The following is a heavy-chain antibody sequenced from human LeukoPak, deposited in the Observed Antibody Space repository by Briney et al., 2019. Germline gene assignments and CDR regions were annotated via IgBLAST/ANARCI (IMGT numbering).Heavy chain of an antibody. V-gene: IGHV4-59*01. CDR2: IYYSGST. Sequence: SETLSLTCTVPGGSISSYYWSWIRQTPGKGLEWIGHIYYSGSTNYKPSLKSRVTISVDTSKNQFSLKLSSVTAADTAVYYCARNLYYYDSSGYYDYWGQGTLVTVSS. CDR1: GGSISSYY. D-gene: IGHD3-22*01. CDR3: ARNLYYYDSSGYYDY. J-gene: IGHJ4*02.